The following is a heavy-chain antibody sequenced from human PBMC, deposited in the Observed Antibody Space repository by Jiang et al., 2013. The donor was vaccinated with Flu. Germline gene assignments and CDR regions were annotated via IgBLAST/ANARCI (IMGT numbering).Heavy chain of an antibody. J-gene: IGHJ6*02. CDR1: GFSLSTSGVG. Sequence: KPTQTLTLTCTFSGFSLSTSGVGVGWIRQPPGKALEWLALIYWDDDKRYSPSLKSRLTITKDTSKNQVVLTMTNMDPVDTATYYCAHRQVSPSVDTAMKGGVAGMDVWGQGTTVTVSS. CDR3: AHRQVSPSVDTAMKGGVAGMDV. CDR2: IYWDDDK. V-gene: IGHV2-5*02. D-gene: IGHD5-18*01.